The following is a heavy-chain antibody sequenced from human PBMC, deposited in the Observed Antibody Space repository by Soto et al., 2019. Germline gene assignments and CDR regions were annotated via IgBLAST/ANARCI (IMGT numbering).Heavy chain of an antibody. D-gene: IGHD3-22*01. J-gene: IGHJ6*01. CDR3: AKDNADNYESGPFFFQADYG. CDR2: ISYDGSNK. V-gene: IGHV3-30*18. Sequence: WVSQAPGKGLEWVAVISYDGSNKYYADSVNGRFTISGDNSTNTLYLQLNTLIAEDTALYYCAKDNADNYESGPFFFQADYG.